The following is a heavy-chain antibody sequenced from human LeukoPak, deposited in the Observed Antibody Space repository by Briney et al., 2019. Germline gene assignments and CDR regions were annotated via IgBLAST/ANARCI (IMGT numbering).Heavy chain of an antibody. D-gene: IGHD3-3*01. V-gene: IGHV3-33*06. J-gene: IGHJ6*03. CDR2: IWYDGSNK. CDR3: AKIAAYYFWCSYCKNYYYYMDV. Sequence: GGSLRLSCAASGFTFSSYGMHWVRQAPGKGLEWVAVIWYDGSNKYYADSVKGRFTISRDNSKNTLYLQMNSLRAEDTAVYYCAKIAAYYFWCSYCKNYYYYMDVWGKGTTVTVSS. CDR1: GFTFSSYG.